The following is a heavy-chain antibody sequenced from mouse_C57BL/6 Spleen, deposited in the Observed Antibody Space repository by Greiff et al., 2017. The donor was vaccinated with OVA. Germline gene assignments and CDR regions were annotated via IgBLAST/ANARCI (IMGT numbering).Heavy chain of an antibody. Sequence: QVQLQQPGAELVKPGASVKPSCKASGYTFTSYWMQWVKQRPGQGLEWIGEIDPSDSYTNYNQKFKGKATLTVDTSSSTAYMQLSSLTSEDSAVYYCARRTTVVFDYWGQGTTLTVSS. V-gene: IGHV1-50*01. CDR1: GYTFTSYW. CDR2: IDPSDSYT. D-gene: IGHD1-1*01. J-gene: IGHJ2*01. CDR3: ARRTTVVFDY.